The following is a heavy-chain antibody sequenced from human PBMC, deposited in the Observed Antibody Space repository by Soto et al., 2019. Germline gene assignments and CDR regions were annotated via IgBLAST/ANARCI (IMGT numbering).Heavy chain of an antibody. Sequence: LTCTVSGGSINSGGYYWNWIRQHPGKGLEWLGYLYYRGNTYYNPSLKSRITISGDTSKNQFSLKLSSVTAADTAVYYCARDATTRTSTYYYAMDVWGQGTTVTVSS. CDR1: GGSINSGGYY. D-gene: IGHD1-26*01. J-gene: IGHJ6*02. CDR3: ARDATTRTSTYYYAMDV. V-gene: IGHV4-31*03. CDR2: LYYRGNT.